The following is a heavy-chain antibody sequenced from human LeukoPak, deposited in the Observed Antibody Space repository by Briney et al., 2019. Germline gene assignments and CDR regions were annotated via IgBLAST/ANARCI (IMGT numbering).Heavy chain of an antibody. V-gene: IGHV3-33*01. J-gene: IGHJ6*02. D-gene: IGHD2-15*01. CDR1: GFTFSSYG. CDR2: IWYDGSNK. Sequence: GGSLRLSCAASGFTFSSYGMHWVRQAPGKGLEWVAVIWYDGSNKYYADSVKGRFTISRDNSKNTLYLQMNSLRAEDTAVYYCARKPTGGIDYYYGMDVWGQGTTVTVSS. CDR3: ARKPTGGIDYYYGMDV.